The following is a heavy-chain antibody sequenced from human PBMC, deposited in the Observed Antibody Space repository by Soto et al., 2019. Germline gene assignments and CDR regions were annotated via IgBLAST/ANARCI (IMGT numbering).Heavy chain of an antibody. CDR1: GFTFRNYA. CDR2: VSSTGTSP. Sequence: GGSMRLSGSASGFTFRNYAVSGVRQYPGKGLEWVSGVSSTGTSPYYAGPVQGRFTISRDNSKNMLYLQMKSLRAEDTAIYYCAKARPSGRYYYVDAFDVWGQGTMGTVSS. V-gene: IGHV3-23*01. J-gene: IGHJ3*01. D-gene: IGHD3-22*01. CDR3: AKARPSGRYYYVDAFDV.